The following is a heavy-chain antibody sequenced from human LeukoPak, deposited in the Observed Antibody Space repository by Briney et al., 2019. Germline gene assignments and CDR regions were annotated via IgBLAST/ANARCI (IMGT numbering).Heavy chain of an antibody. CDR2: ISGSGEST. CDR3: AREHWDFDY. V-gene: IGHV3-23*01. Sequence: PGGSLRLSCAASGFTFSNYAITWIRQAPGKGLEWVSEISGSGESTYYGDSVKGRFTISRDNSKNTLYLQMNSLRAGDTGVYYCAREHWDFDYWGQGTLVTVSS. J-gene: IGHJ4*02. CDR1: GFTFSNYA. D-gene: IGHD7-27*01.